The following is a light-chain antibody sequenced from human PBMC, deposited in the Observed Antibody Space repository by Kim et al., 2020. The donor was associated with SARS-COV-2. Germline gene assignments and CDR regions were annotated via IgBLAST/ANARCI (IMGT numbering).Light chain of an antibody. CDR3: GTWDSSLSAVV. Sequence: GQKVTISCSGSSSNIGNNYVSWYQQLPGTAPKLLIYDNNKRPSGIPHRFSGSKSGTSATLGITGLQTGDEADYYCGTWDSSLSAVVFGGGTQLTVL. J-gene: IGLJ2*01. CDR2: DNN. CDR1: SSNIGNNY. V-gene: IGLV1-51*01.